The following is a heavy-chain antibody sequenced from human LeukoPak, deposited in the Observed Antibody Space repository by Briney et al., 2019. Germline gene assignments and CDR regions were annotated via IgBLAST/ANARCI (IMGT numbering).Heavy chain of an antibody. CDR3: AKDRSGSYPTYYFDY. V-gene: IGHV3-23*01. J-gene: IGHJ4*02. Sequence: GGSLRLSCAASGFTFSSYCMSWVRQPPGKGLEWVSAISGSGGSTYYADSVKGRFTISRDNSNNTLYLQMNSLRAEDTAVYYCAKDRSGSYPTYYFDYWGQGTLVTVSS. D-gene: IGHD3-10*01. CDR1: GFTFSSYC. CDR2: ISGSGGST.